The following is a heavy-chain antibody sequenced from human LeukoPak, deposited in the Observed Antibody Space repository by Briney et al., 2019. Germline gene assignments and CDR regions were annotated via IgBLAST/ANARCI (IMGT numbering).Heavy chain of an antibody. CDR1: GFTFGSYA. D-gene: IGHD4-17*01. V-gene: IGHV3-66*01. CDR3: ARDRGDYGFDP. J-gene: IGHJ5*02. Sequence: GGSLRLSCAASGFTFGSYAMNWVRQAPGKGLEWVSVIYSGGSTYYADSVKGRFNISRDNSKNTLYLQMNSLRAEDTAVYYCARDRGDYGFDPWGQGTLVTVSS. CDR2: IYSGGST.